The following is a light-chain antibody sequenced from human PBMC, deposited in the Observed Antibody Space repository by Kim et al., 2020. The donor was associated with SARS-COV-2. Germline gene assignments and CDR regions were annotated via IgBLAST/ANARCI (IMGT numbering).Light chain of an antibody. CDR1: ENINKW. V-gene: IGKV1-5*03. CDR3: QQYYSFPWT. CDR2: TAS. Sequence: ATVGDRVTITCRASENINKWLAWYQQKPGKAPKHLIYTASSLESGVPSRCSGSGSETEFTLTISSLQPDDFATYFCQQYYSFPWTFGQGTKVDIK. J-gene: IGKJ1*01.